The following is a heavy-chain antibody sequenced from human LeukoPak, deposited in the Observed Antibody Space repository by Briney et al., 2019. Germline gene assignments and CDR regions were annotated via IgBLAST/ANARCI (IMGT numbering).Heavy chain of an antibody. Sequence: ASVKVSCKASGGTFSSYAISWVRQAPGQRLEWMGWINAGNGNTKYSQKFQGRVTITRDTSASTAYMELSSLRSEDTAVYYCARAPGATRWFDPWGQGTLVIVSS. CDR2: INAGNGNT. D-gene: IGHD1-26*01. J-gene: IGHJ5*02. CDR3: ARAPGATRWFDP. CDR1: GGTFSSYA. V-gene: IGHV1-3*01.